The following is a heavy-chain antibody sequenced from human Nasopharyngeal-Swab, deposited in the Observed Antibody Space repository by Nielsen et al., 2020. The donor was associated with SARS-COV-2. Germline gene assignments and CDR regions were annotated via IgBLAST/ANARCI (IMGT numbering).Heavy chain of an antibody. CDR2: IYYTVNT. CDR3: ARAIGVKAFDI. J-gene: IGHJ3*02. CDR1: GGSIGSYF. V-gene: IGHV4-59*13. D-gene: IGHD3-3*01. Sequence: SETLSLTCTVSGGSIGSYFWSWIRQPPGKGLEWIGYIYYTVNTNYNPSLESRVTISMDKSRNQFSLKLSSVSAADTAVYFRARAIGVKAFDIWGQGTVVTVSS.